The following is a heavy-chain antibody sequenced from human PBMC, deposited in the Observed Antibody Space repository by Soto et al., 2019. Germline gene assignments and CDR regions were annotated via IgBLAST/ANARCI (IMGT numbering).Heavy chain of an antibody. Sequence: ASVKVSCKASGYTFTSYDINWVRQATGQGLEWMGWMNPNSGNTGYAQKFQGRVTMTRNTSISTAYMELSSLRSEDTAVYYCARGTPSDIVATTDYYYYYGMDVWGQGTTVTVSS. CDR3: ARGTPSDIVATTDYYYYYGMDV. V-gene: IGHV1-8*01. J-gene: IGHJ6*02. D-gene: IGHD5-12*01. CDR2: MNPNSGNT. CDR1: GYTFTSYD.